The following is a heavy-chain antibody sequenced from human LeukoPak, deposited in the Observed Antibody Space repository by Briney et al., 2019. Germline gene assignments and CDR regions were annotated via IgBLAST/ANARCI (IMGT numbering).Heavy chain of an antibody. CDR3: AKDRAAYIVVVPAFDI. CDR1: GFTFSSYA. J-gene: IGHJ3*02. CDR2: ISGSGGST. V-gene: IGHV3-23*01. Sequence: GGSLRLSCTASGFTFSSYAMNWVRQAPGKGLEWVSAISGSGGSTYYADSVKGRFTISRDNSKNTLYLQMNSLRAEDTAVYYCAKDRAAYIVVVPAFDIWGQGTMVTVSS. D-gene: IGHD2-2*01.